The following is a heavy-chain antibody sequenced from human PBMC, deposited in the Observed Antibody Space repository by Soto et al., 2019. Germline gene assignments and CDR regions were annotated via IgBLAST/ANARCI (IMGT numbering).Heavy chain of an antibody. CDR3: AKDPGAYDSSGYYLSYFDY. V-gene: IGHV3-30*18. J-gene: IGHJ4*02. D-gene: IGHD3-22*01. CDR2: ISYDGSNK. Sequence: QVQLVESGGGVVQPGRSLRLSCAASGFTFSSYGMHWVRQAPGKGLEWVAVISYDGSNKYYADSVKGRFTISRDNSKNTLYLQMNSLRAEDTAVYYCAKDPGAYDSSGYYLSYFDYWGQGTLVTVSS. CDR1: GFTFSSYG.